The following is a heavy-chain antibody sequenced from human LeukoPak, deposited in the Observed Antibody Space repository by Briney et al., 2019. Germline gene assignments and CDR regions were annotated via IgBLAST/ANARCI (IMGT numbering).Heavy chain of an antibody. CDR2: IKQDGSEK. J-gene: IGHJ4*02. CDR3: ARYGSGSNYRDPFDS. D-gene: IGHD3-10*01. Sequence: PGGSLRLSCAASGFTFSSYWMSWVRQAPGKGLEWVANIKQDGSEKYYVDSVKGRFTVSRDNAKNSVYLQMNSLRAEDTAIYFCARYGSGSNYRDPFDSWGQGTLVTVSS. V-gene: IGHV3-7*01. CDR1: GFTFSSYW.